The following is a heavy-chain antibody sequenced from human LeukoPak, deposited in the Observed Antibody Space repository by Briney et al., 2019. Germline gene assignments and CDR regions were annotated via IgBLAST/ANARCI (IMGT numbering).Heavy chain of an antibody. D-gene: IGHD3-3*01. CDR3: ARHGPDYDFWSGYPGDFAY. J-gene: IGHJ4*02. Sequence: PSETLSLTCTVSGGSISSSSYYWGWIRQPPGKGLEWIGRIYYSGITYYNPSLQSRVTISVDTSKNQFSLKLSSVTAADTAVYYCARHGPDYDFWSGYPGDFAYWGQGTLVTVSS. V-gene: IGHV4-39*01. CDR1: GGSISSSSYY. CDR2: IYYSGIT.